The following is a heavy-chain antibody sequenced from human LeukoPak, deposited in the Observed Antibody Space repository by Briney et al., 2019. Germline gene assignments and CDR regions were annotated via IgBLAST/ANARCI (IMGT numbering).Heavy chain of an antibody. D-gene: IGHD4-17*01. CDR1: GGSISSYY. CDR2: IYYSGST. V-gene: IGHV4-59*08. Sequence: SETLSLTCTVSGGSISSYYWSWIRQPPGKGLEWIGYIYYSGSTSYNPSLKSRVTISVDTSKNQFSLKLSSVTAADTAVYYCAGWTTTYGDYVGPRDYWGQGTLVTVSS. CDR3: AGWTTTYGDYVGPRDY. J-gene: IGHJ4*02.